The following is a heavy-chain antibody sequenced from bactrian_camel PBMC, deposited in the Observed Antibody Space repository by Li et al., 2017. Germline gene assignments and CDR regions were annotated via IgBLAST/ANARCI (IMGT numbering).Heavy chain of an antibody. D-gene: IGHD3*01. CDR1: GYTESNMC. J-gene: IGHJ4*01. CDR3: AADIAPKDGGVWYGDYTN. V-gene: IGHV3S1*01. Sequence: LVESGGGSVQAGGSLRLSCAVSGYTESNMCMAWFRQAPGEEREGVAAIWTGGGTTYYADSVKGRFTISQDNSKNTPYLQMNSLKPEDTGMYYCAADIAPKDGGVWYGDYTNWGQGTQVTVS. CDR2: IWTGGGTT.